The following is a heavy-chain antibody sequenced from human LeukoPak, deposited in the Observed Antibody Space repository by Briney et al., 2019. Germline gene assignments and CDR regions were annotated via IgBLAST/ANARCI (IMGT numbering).Heavy chain of an antibody. CDR2: IRYDGTNK. J-gene: IGHJ4*02. CDR3: AKEGNWYSLDS. Sequence: GGSLRLSCIASGFIFSDSGMHWVRQSPGKGLEWVTFIRYDGTNKDYADSVKGRFSISRDNSKNTVYLQMDSLSAEDTAVYYCAKEGNWYSLDSWGQGTLVTVSS. CDR1: GFIFSDSG. V-gene: IGHV3-30*02. D-gene: IGHD6-13*01.